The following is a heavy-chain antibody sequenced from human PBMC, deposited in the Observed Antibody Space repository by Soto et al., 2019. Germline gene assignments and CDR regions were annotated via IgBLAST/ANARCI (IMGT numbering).Heavy chain of an antibody. CDR2: IYLSGST. CDR1: GGSISSGGYS. D-gene: IGHD5-12*01. CDR3: AAGGGLPRYY. Sequence: LQLQESGSGLVKPSQTLSLTCAVSGGSISSGGYSWGWIRQPPGKGLEGIGYIYLSGSTYNNPSRKSRVTITVDRSKNQFSLKLSSVTAADTAVYYCAAGGGLPRYYWGQGTLVTVSS. J-gene: IGHJ4*02. V-gene: IGHV4-30-2*01.